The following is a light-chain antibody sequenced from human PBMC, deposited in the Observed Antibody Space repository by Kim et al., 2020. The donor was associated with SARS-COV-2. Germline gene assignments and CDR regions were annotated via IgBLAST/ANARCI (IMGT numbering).Light chain of an antibody. CDR3: QQYSNGPRT. V-gene: IGKV3D-15*01. CDR1: QTVSSN. J-gene: IGKJ1*01. Sequence: EVVMTQSPATLSLSPGERATLSCRASQTVSSNFLAWYQQKPGQTPRLLIYDTSSRATGIPARFSGSGSGTEFTLTISTLQSEDFAVYYCQQYSNGPRTFGQGTKVDIK. CDR2: DTS.